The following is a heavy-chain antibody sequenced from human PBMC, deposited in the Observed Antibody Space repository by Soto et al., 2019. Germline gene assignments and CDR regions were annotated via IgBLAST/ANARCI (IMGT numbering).Heavy chain of an antibody. V-gene: IGHV4-59*01. CDR2: IYYSGST. CDR1: GGSISRYY. J-gene: IGHJ6*02. Sequence: PSETLSLTCTVSGGSISRYYWSWVRQPPGKGLEWIGYIYYSGSTNYNPSLKSRVTISVDTSKNQFSLKLSSVTAADTAVYYCARGEVATTGPYGMDVWGQGTTVTVSS. CDR3: ARGEVATTGPYGMDV. D-gene: IGHD5-12*01.